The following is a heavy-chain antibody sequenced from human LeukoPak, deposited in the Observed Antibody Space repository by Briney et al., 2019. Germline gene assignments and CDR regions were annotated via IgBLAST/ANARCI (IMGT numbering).Heavy chain of an antibody. CDR2: IYPGDSDT. Sequence: GESLKISCKGSGYRFTSYWIAWVRQMPGKGLEWMGTIYPGDSDTRYSPSFQGQVTISADKSISTAYLQWSSLKASDTAMYYCARSITVRDAFDIWGQGTMVTVSS. CDR1: GYRFTSYW. J-gene: IGHJ3*02. V-gene: IGHV5-51*01. D-gene: IGHD3-16*01. CDR3: ARSITVRDAFDI.